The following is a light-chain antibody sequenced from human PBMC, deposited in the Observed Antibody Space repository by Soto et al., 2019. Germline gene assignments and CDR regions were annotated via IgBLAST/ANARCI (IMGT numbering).Light chain of an antibody. CDR2: AAS. CDR1: QMIDTY. CDR3: QQGYSTPRT. Sequence: DIQLTQSPSSLSASVGDRVTITCRASQMIDTYLHWYQQKPGKAPTLLIYAASRLQSGVPSRFRGSGSETHFTLTISGLQREDFATYYCQQGYSTPRTFGQGTNLEIK. V-gene: IGKV1-39*01. J-gene: IGKJ2*01.